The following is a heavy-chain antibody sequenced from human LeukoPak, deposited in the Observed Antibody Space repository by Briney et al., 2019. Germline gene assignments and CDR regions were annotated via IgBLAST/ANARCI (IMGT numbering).Heavy chain of an antibody. CDR2: IKSKTDGGTT. D-gene: IGHD2-2*01. J-gene: IGHJ6*02. CDR1: GFTFKDTW. V-gene: IGHV3-15*01. CDR3: TTDVGYCSSTSCYSFYYYGMDV. Sequence: GGSLRLSCAASGFTFKDTWMSWVRQAPGKGLEWLGRIKSKTDGGTTDYAAPVKGRFTISIDDSKNTLYLQMNSLKTEDTAVYYCTTDVGYCSSTSCYSFYYYGMDVWGQGTTVTVSS.